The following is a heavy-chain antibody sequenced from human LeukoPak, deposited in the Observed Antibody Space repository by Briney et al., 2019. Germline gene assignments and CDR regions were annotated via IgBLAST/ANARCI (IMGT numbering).Heavy chain of an antibody. CDR1: GFTFSSYS. Sequence: PGGSLRLPCAASGFTFSSYSMNWVRQAPGKGLEWVSSISSSSSYIYYADSVKGRFTISRDNAKNSLYLQMNSLRAEDTAVYYCARDKTGYSSSWSYYYYGMDVWGQGTTVTVSS. D-gene: IGHD6-13*01. V-gene: IGHV3-21*01. CDR2: ISSSSSYI. J-gene: IGHJ6*02. CDR3: ARDKTGYSSSWSYYYYGMDV.